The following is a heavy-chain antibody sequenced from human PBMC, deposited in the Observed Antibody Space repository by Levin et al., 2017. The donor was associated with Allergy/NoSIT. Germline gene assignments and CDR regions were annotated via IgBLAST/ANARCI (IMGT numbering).Heavy chain of an antibody. V-gene: IGHV3-21*01. CDR3: ARDPTVVSSAFDI. Sequence: GGSLRLSCAASGFTFSSYSMNWVRQAPGKGLEWVSSISSSSSYIYYADSVKGRFTISRDNAKNSLYLQMNSLRAEDTAVYYCARDPTVVSSAFDIWGQGTMVTVSS. CDR2: ISSSSSYI. D-gene: IGHD3-10*01. CDR1: GFTFSSYS. J-gene: IGHJ3*02.